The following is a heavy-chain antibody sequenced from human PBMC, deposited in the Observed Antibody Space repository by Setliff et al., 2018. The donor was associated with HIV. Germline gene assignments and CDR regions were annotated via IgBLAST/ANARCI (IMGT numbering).Heavy chain of an antibody. J-gene: IGHJ1*01. D-gene: IGHD1-1*01. CDR2: INHSGST. Sequence: SETLSFTCGVYGGSFSDYYWTWIRQPPGKEPEWIGEINHSGSTNYNPSLRSRVTLSVKTSKNQFSLKLNSVTAADTAVYYCARDSNAPYFQHWGQGTLVTVSS. V-gene: IGHV4-34*01. CDR3: ARDSNAPYFQH. CDR1: GGSFSDYY.